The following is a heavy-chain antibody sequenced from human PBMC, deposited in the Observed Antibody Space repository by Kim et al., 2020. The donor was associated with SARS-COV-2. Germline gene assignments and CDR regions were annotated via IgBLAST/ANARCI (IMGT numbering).Heavy chain of an antibody. J-gene: IGHJ4*02. D-gene: IGHD1-26*01. V-gene: IGHV4-34*01. Sequence: PALKSRVTISVATSKNQFSLRLSSVSAADTAVYYCARGAWAPLRSLYFGYWGQGTLVTVSS. CDR3: ARGAWAPLRSLYFGY.